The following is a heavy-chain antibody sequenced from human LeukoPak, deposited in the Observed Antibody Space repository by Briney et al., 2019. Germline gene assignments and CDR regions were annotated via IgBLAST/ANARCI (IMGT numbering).Heavy chain of an antibody. V-gene: IGHV4-4*07. D-gene: IGHD3-10*01. CDR2: IYTCGST. CDR1: GGSISSYY. CDR3: ARGPMVRGVMGWFDP. J-gene: IGHJ5*02. Sequence: SETLSLTCTVSGGSISSYYWSWIRQPAGKGLEWIGRIYTCGSTNYNPSLKSRVTMSVDTSKNQFSLKLSPVTAADTAVYYCARGPMVRGVMGWFDPWGQGTLVTVSS.